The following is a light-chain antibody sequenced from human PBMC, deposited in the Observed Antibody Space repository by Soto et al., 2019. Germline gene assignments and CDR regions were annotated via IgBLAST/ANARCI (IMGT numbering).Light chain of an antibody. CDR3: QQYNNWPET. CDR2: WAS. V-gene: IGKV4-1*01. CDR1: QSVLHRSKRKNY. J-gene: IGKJ1*01. Sequence: DIVMTQSPDSLAVSLGERTTINCRSSQSVLHRSKRKNYLAWYQQKAGQPPKLLISWASTRESGVPDRFSGSGSGTDFTLTISSLQAEDFAVYYCQQYNNWPETFGQGTKVDIK.